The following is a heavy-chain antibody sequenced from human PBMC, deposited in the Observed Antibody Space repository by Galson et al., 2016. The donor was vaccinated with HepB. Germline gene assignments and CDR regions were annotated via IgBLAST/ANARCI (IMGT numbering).Heavy chain of an antibody. CDR1: GFSFIDHY. Sequence: SVKVSCKASGFSFIDHYMHWVRQAPGQGLKWMGWIKANSGATHYAQKFRGRVTMTRDTSIDTVYVELNTLRSDDTATYYCTRDHKWGPDFWGQGTLVTVSS. J-gene: IGHJ4*02. D-gene: IGHD7-27*01. CDR2: IKANSGAT. V-gene: IGHV1-2*02. CDR3: TRDHKWGPDF.